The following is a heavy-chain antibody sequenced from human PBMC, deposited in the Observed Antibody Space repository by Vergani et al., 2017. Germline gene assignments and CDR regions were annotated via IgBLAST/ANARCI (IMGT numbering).Heavy chain of an antibody. CDR1: GFTFSSYT. CDR2: ISPSTNYI. V-gene: IGHV3-21*01. Sequence: EGQLVESGGGLVKPGGSLRLSCAASGFTFSSYTITWVRQAPGKGLGWVSSISPSTNYIYYADSVKGRFTISRDNARNSLYLQMNSLRAEDTAVYYCARDLTTYVLRYVDGNSLDLWGQGTLVTVSS. CDR3: ARDLTTYVLRYVDGNSLDL. J-gene: IGHJ5*02. D-gene: IGHD3-9*01.